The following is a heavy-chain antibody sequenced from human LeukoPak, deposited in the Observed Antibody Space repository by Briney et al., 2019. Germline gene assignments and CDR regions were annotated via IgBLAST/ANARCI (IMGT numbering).Heavy chain of an antibody. D-gene: IGHD3-10*01. CDR1: GGSISIYY. CDR3: ARESSGTYYNPLGYMDV. Sequence: PSETLSLTCTVSGGSISIYYWNWIRQPAGKGLEWIGRIFTSGITNYNPSLKSRVTMSVDTSKNQFSLNLSSVTAADTAANYCARESSGTYYNPLGYMDVWGKGTTVTVSS. CDR2: IFTSGIT. J-gene: IGHJ6*03. V-gene: IGHV4-4*07.